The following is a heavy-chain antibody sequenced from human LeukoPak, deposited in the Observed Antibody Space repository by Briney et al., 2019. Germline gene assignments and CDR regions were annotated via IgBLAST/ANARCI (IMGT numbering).Heavy chain of an antibody. V-gene: IGHV3-48*04. Sequence: GGSLRLSCAASRFTFTSYGMHWVRQAPGKGLEWVSYISSSGSTIYYADSVKGRFTISRDNAKNSLYLQMNSLRAEDTAVYYCARAWYYYGSGSYQYYFDYWGQGTLVTVSS. CDR2: ISSSGSTI. CDR1: RFTFTSYG. D-gene: IGHD3-10*01. J-gene: IGHJ4*02. CDR3: ARAWYYYGSGSYQYYFDY.